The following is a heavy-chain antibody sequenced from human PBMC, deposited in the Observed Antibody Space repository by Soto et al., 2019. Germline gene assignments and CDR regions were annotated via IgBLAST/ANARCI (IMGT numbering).Heavy chain of an antibody. J-gene: IGHJ3*02. CDR1: GDSISIGDYY. V-gene: IGHV4-30-4*01. CDR2: IYYSGNT. Sequence: LSLTCTVSGDSISIGDYYWSWIRQPPGKGLEWIGYIYYSGNTYYNPSLKSRITISVDMSKNQFSLKLSSVTAADTAVYYCARAVDSGGFPDAFDIWGQGTMVTV. CDR3: ARAVDSGGFPDAFDI. D-gene: IGHD3-22*01.